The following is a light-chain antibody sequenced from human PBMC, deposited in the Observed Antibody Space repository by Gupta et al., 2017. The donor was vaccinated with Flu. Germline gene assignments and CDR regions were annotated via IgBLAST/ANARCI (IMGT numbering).Light chain of an antibody. CDR1: QTIRASF. Sequence: EIVLTQSSGTLSWSPGERATLSCRASQTIRASFLAWYQQKPGKAPRLLIYAASSRATGIPGRFSASGSGTDFTLTISRLEPEDFAVYYCQQYGSPPYTFSQGTKLEIK. J-gene: IGKJ2*01. CDR3: QQYGSPPYT. V-gene: IGKV3-20*01. CDR2: AAS.